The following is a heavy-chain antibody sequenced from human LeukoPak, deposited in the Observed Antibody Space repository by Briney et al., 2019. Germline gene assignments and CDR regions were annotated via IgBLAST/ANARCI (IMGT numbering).Heavy chain of an antibody. Sequence: GGSLRLSCAASGFTFSSYGMHWVRQAPGKGLEWVAVISYDGSNKYYADSVKGRFTISRDNSKNTLYLQMNSLRAEDTAVYYCANPPYYYGSGSYEQQLSNYYGMDVWGQGTTVTVSS. V-gene: IGHV3-30*18. CDR3: ANPPYYYGSGSYEQQLSNYYGMDV. CDR1: GFTFSSYG. D-gene: IGHD3-10*01. CDR2: ISYDGSNK. J-gene: IGHJ6*02.